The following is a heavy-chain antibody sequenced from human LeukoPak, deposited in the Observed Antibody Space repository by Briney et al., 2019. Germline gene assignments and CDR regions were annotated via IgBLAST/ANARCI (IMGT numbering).Heavy chain of an antibody. CDR2: IDPSDSYT. CDR1: GYSFTSYW. Sequence: GESLKISCKGSGYSFTSYWISWVRQMPGKGLEWMGRIDPSDSYTNYSPSFQGHVTISADKSISTAYLQWSSLKASDTAMYYCARGAYCSGSSCYADTFDYWGQGTLVTVSS. V-gene: IGHV5-10-1*01. J-gene: IGHJ4*02. D-gene: IGHD2-15*01. CDR3: ARGAYCSGSSCYADTFDY.